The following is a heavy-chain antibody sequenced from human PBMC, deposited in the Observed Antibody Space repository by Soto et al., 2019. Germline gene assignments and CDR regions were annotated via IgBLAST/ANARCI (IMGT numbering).Heavy chain of an antibody. J-gene: IGHJ4*01. V-gene: IGHV4-59*01. CDR2: IYYSGST. CDR1: GGSISSYY. D-gene: IGHD3-10*01. Sequence: SETLSLTCTVSGGSISSYYWSWIRQPPGKGLEWIGYIYYSGSTNYNPYLKSRVTISVDTSKNQFSLKLSSASVKGRFAISRDDSISMAFMRMNSLKIEDTAVYYCTTDSYITVTPVRLDYWGHGTLVTVSS. CDR3: DDSISMAFMRMNSLKIEDTAVYYCTTDSYITVTPVRLDY.